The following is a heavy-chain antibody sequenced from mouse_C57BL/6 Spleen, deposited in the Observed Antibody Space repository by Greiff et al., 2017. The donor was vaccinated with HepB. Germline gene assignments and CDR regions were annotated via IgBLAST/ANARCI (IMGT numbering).Heavy chain of an antibody. J-gene: IGHJ2*01. CDR3: ARRGANGNYGDYFDY. V-gene: IGHV1-39*01. CDR1: GYSFTDYN. Sequence: EVQLQQSGPELVKPGASVKISCKASGYSFTDYNMNWVKQRNGKGLEWIGVINPNYGTTSYNQKFKGKATLTVDQTSSSAYMQLNSLTSGASAVYYCARRGANGNYGDYFDYWGQGTTLTVSS. CDR2: INPNYGTT. D-gene: IGHD2-1*01.